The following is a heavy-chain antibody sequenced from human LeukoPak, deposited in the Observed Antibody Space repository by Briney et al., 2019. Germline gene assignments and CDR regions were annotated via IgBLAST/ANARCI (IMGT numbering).Heavy chain of an antibody. V-gene: IGHV3-64*01. J-gene: IGHJ4*02. CDR2: ISNTGSST. Sequence: GGSLRLSCVASGFTFSNYAMHWVRQAPGKGLEHVSAISNTGSSTYYSSSLQGRFTISRDNSKNTLYLQMGSLRAEDMAVYYCMRIFASYGPDYWGQGTLVTVSS. CDR1: GFTFSNYA. CDR3: MRIFASYGPDY. D-gene: IGHD5-18*01.